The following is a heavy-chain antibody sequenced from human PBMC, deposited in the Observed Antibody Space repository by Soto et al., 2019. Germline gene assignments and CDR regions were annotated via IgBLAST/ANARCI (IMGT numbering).Heavy chain of an antibody. CDR2: MYYSGRT. D-gene: IGHD6-13*01. CDR3: ARYRREAVAGYTLDN. Sequence: PSETLSLTCNVSGDSITVSGGSISSFYWSWLRQSPEKGLEWIGHMYYSGRTTYNPSLRGRVTISLDMSNSHVSLKMISVTAADTAVYYCARYRREAVAGYTLDNWGQGILVTVSS. CDR1: GGSISSFY. J-gene: IGHJ4*02. V-gene: IGHV4-59*01.